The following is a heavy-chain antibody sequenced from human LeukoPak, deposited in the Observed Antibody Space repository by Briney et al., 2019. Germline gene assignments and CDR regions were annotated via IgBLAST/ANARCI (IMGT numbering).Heavy chain of an antibody. D-gene: IGHD1-1*01. V-gene: IGHV3-30*02. J-gene: IGHJ4*02. CDR3: AKDRVTTTGEGDF. CDR1: GFTFSRHG. CDR2: TRYDATNK. Sequence: GGSLRLSCAASGFTFSRHGMHWVRQAPGKGLEWVAFTRYDATNKYYADSVKDRFNISRDNSKNILYLQMNSLRVEDTAVYHCAKDRVTTTGEGDFWGQGTLVTVSS.